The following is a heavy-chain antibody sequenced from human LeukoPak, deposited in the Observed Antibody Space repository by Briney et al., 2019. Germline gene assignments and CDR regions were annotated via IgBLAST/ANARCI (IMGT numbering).Heavy chain of an antibody. CDR2: INHSGST. CDR1: GGSFSGYY. V-gene: IGHV4-34*01. D-gene: IGHD3-10*01. Sequence: SETLSLTCAVYGGSFSGYYWSWIRQPPGKGLEWIGEINHSGSTNYNPSLKSRVTISVDTSKNQFSLKLSSVTAADTAVYYCAREKIRRDYYGSGSYSWFVPWGQGTLVTVSS. CDR3: AREKIRRDYYGSGSYSWFVP. J-gene: IGHJ5*02.